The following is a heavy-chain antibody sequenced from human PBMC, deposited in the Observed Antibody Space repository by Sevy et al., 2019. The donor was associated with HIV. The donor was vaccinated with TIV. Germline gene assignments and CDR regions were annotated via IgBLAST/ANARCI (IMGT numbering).Heavy chain of an antibody. CDR2: ISYDGSNK. CDR3: VRGADYYDSSGANCDY. J-gene: IGHJ4*02. D-gene: IGHD3-22*01. CDR1: GFTCSSYA. V-gene: IGHV3-30-3*01. Sequence: GGSLRLSCAASGFTCSSYAMHWVRQAPGKGLEWVAVISYDGSNKYYADSVKGRFTISRDNSKNTLYLQMNSLRAEDTAVYYCVRGADYYDSSGANCDYWGQGTLVTVSS.